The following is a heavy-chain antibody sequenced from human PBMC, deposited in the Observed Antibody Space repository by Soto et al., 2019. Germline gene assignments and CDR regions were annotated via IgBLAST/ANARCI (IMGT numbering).Heavy chain of an antibody. V-gene: IGHV5-51*01. J-gene: IGHJ4*02. CDR2: IYPGDSDT. D-gene: IGHD1-26*01. CDR3: ARDSGSYAGDYYFDY. Sequence: PGESLKISCKASGYRFTSYWIGWVRQMPGKGLEWMGIIYPGDSDTRYSPSFQGQVTISADKSTSTAYLQWSSLTASDTAMYYCARDSGSYAGDYYFDYWGQGALVTVSS. CDR1: GYRFTSYW.